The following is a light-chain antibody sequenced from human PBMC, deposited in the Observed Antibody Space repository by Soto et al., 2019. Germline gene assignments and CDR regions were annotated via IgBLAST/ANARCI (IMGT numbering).Light chain of an antibody. J-gene: IGKJ1*01. CDR3: QQSYSLPRT. CDR2: GSS. Sequence: DIPLTQSPSSLSASVGDRVTITCRASQSSSMSLNWYQQKSGKAPELLIYGSSTLQGGVPSRFSGSGSGTEFTLTINYLQPDDFATYYCQQSYSLPRTFGQGTKVEIK. V-gene: IGKV1-39*01. CDR1: QSSSMS.